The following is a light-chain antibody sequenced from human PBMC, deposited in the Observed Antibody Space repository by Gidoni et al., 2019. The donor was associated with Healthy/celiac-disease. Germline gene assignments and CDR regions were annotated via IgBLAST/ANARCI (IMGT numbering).Light chain of an antibody. CDR1: QGISNY. Sequence: DFQMTQSPSSLSASVGDRVTITCRASQGISNYLAWYQQKPGKVPKLLIYAASTLQSGVLSRFSGSGSGTDFTLTISSLQPEDVATYYCQKYNSAPWTFGQGTKVEIK. CDR3: QKYNSAPWT. CDR2: AAS. V-gene: IGKV1-27*01. J-gene: IGKJ1*01.